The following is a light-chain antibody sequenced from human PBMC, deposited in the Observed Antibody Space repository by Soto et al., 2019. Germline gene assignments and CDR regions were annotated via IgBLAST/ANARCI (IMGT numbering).Light chain of an antibody. CDR3: CLYAGSRTDV. Sequence: QSALTQPASVSGSPGQSITISCTGTSSDVGNYNFVSWFQQHPGKAPKFMIYEVNKRPSGVSTRFSGSKSGNTASLTISGLQADDEADYYCCLYAGSRTDVFRTAPKVAVL. CDR1: SSDVGNYNF. CDR2: EVN. V-gene: IGLV2-23*02. J-gene: IGLJ1*01.